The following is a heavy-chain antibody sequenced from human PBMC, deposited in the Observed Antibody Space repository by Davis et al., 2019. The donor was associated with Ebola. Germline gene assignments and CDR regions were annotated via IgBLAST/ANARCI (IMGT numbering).Heavy chain of an antibody. CDR1: GGSISSYY. CDR3: ARDQLYSTSRPRFVDP. J-gene: IGHJ5*02. Sequence: MPSETLSLTCTVSGGSISSYYWSWIRQPPGKGLEWIGEFFHTGSINYEPSLKGRVTISVDKSKNQFSLKLSSVTAADTAVYYCARDQLYSTSRPRFVDPWGQGTLVTVSS. V-gene: IGHV4-59*12. CDR2: FFHTGSI. D-gene: IGHD6-13*01.